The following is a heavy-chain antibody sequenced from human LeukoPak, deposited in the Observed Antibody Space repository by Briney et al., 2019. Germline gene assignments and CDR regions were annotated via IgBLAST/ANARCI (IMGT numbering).Heavy chain of an antibody. CDR1: GFTFSSYG. CDR3: AGGASKTSGLWFGELFAWVMDV. J-gene: IGHJ6*02. Sequence: GGSLRLSCAASGFTFSSYGMNWVRQAPGKGLEWVSSISRSSSYIYYADSVKGRFTISRDNAKNSLYLQMNSLRAEDTAVYYCAGGASKTSGLWFGELFAWVMDVWGQGTTVTVSS. V-gene: IGHV3-21*01. D-gene: IGHD3-10*01. CDR2: ISRSSSYI.